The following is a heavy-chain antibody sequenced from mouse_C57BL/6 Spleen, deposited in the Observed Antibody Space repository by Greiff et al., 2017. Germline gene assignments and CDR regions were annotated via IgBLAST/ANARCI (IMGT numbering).Heavy chain of an antibody. Sequence: QVQLKESGAELVRPGASVTLSCKASGYTFTDYEMHWVKQTPVHGLEWIGAIDPETGGTAYNQKFKGKAILTADKSSSTAYMELRSLTSEDSAVYYCTRSVTTVVAHYAMDYWGQGTSVTVSS. CDR2: IDPETGGT. CDR1: GYTFTDYE. CDR3: TRSVTTVVAHYAMDY. V-gene: IGHV1-15*01. D-gene: IGHD1-1*01. J-gene: IGHJ4*01.